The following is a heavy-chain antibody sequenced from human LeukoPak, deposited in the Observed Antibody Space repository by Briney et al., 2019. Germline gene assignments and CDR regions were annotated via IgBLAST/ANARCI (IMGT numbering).Heavy chain of an antibody. CDR3: ARDRGGGYGSFDY. CDR1: GGTFSSYA. V-gene: IGHV1-69*13. Sequence: SVKVSCKASGGTFSSYAISWVRQAPGQGLEWMGGIIPIFGTANYAQKFQGRVTITADESTSTAYMELSSLRSEDTAVYYCARDRGGGYGSFDYWGQGTLVTVSS. CDR2: IIPIFGTA. D-gene: IGHD5-12*01. J-gene: IGHJ4*02.